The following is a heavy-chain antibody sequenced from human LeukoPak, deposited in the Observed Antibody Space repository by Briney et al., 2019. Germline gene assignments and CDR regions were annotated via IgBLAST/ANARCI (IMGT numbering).Heavy chain of an antibody. CDR2: IYYSGTT. CDR3: ARDFAFDI. CDR1: GASVSSYY. Sequence: SETLSLTCTVSGASVSSYYWSWIRQPPGKGLEWIGYIYYSGTTNYNPSLKSRVTISVDTSKNQFSLKLSSVTAADTAAYYCARDFAFDIWGQGTMVTVSS. J-gene: IGHJ3*02. V-gene: IGHV4-59*02.